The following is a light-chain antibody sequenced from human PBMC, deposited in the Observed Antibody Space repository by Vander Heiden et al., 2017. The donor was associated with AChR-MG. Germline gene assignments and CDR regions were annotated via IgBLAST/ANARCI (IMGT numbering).Light chain of an antibody. CDR1: ALPKQY. V-gene: IGLV3-25*03. J-gene: IGLJ3*02. CDR2: KDS. CDR3: QSADSSEV. Sequence: SYELTQPPSVSVSPGQTARITCSGDALPKQYAYWYQQKPGQAPVLVIYKDSERPSGIPERCSGSSSGTTVTLTISGVQAEDEADYYCQSADSSEVFGGGTKLTVL.